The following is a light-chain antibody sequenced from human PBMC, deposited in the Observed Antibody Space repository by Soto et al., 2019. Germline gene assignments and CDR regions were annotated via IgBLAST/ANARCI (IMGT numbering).Light chain of an antibody. Sequence: DIQMTQSPSSLSASVGDRVTITCQASQAISNCLNWFQQKPGKAPKLLIYYASTLESGVPSRFSGSGSGTEFTLTISSLQPDDFATYYCQQYNSYSRTFGQGTKVDIK. CDR3: QQYNSYSRT. V-gene: IGKV1-5*01. CDR1: QAISNC. CDR2: YAS. J-gene: IGKJ1*01.